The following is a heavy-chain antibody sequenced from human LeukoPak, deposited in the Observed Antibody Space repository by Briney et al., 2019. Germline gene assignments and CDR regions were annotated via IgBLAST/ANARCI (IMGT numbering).Heavy chain of an antibody. J-gene: IGHJ4*02. D-gene: IGHD3-10*01. CDR2: ISAYNGNT. Sequence: ASVKVSCKASGYTFTSYGISWVRQAPGQGLEWMGWISAYNGNTNYAKKLQGRVTMTTDTSTSTAYMELRSLRSDDTAVYYCARIIYYGSGSYYSYFDYWGQGTLVTVSS. V-gene: IGHV1-18*01. CDR1: GYTFTSYG. CDR3: ARIIYYGSGSYYSYFDY.